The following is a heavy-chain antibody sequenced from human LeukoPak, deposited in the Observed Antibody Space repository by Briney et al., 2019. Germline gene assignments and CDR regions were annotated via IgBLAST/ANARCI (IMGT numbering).Heavy chain of an antibody. Sequence: PGRSLRLSCASSGFTFSSYAIHWVRQAPGKGLEWVGVISDDGSNKYYADSVKGRFTISRDKSKNTVYLQMNSLRAEDTAVYYCARDQFDGDAFDIWGQGTMVTVSS. D-gene: IGHD5-24*01. CDR1: GFTFSSYA. J-gene: IGHJ3*02. V-gene: IGHV3-30*04. CDR2: ISDDGSNK. CDR3: ARDQFDGDAFDI.